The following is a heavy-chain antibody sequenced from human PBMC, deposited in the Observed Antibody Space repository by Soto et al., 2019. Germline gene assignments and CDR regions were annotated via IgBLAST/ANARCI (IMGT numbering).Heavy chain of an antibody. J-gene: IGHJ6*02. V-gene: IGHV4-34*01. Sequence: ASETLSLTCAVYGGSFSGYYWSWVRQPPGKGLEWIGEINHSGSTNYNPSLKSRVTISVDTSKNQFSLKLSSVTAADTAVYYCATKWYTTRETDGMDVWGQGTTVTV. D-gene: IGHD1-1*01. CDR2: INHSGST. CDR1: GGSFSGYY. CDR3: ATKWYTTRETDGMDV.